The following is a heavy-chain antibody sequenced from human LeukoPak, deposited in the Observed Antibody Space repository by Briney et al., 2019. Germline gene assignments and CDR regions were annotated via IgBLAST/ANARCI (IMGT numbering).Heavy chain of an antibody. J-gene: IGHJ5*02. D-gene: IGHD2-2*01. V-gene: IGHV4-59*11. CDR1: GGSISSHY. CDR3: AREECSSTSCYLNWFDP. CDR2: IYYSGST. Sequence: SETLSLTCTVSGGSISSHYWSWIRQPPGKGLEWIGYIYYSGSTNYNPSLKSRVTISVDTSKNQFSLKLSSVTAADTAVYYCAREECSSTSCYLNWFDPRAREPWSPSPQ.